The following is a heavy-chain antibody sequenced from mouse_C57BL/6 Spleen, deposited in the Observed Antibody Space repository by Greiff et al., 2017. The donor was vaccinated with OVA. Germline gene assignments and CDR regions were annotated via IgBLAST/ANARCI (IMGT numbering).Heavy chain of an antibody. D-gene: IGHD1-1*01. CDR3: ARYLVLRDGFAY. V-gene: IGHV1-55*01. CDR1: GYTFTSYW. J-gene: IGHJ3*01. CDR2: IYPGSGST. Sequence: QVQLQQPGAELVKPGASVKMSCKASGYTFTSYWINWVKQRPGQGLEWIGEIYPGSGSTNYNEKFKSKATLTVDTSSSTAYMQLSSLTSEDSAVYYCARYLVLRDGFAYWGQGTLVTVSA.